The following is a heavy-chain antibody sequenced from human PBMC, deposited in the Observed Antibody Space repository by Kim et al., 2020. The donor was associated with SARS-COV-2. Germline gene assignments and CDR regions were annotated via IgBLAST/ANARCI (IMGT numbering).Heavy chain of an antibody. V-gene: IGHV4-39*01. Sequence: NPSRKGRVPISVDTSKNQCSLKLSSVTAAGTAVYYCARRGRGIAAAGDFDYWGQGTLVTVSS. J-gene: IGHJ4*02. CDR3: ARRGRGIAAAGDFDY. D-gene: IGHD6-13*01.